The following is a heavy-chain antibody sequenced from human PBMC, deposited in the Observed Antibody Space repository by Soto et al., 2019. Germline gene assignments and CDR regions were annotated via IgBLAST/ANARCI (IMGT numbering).Heavy chain of an antibody. D-gene: IGHD6-13*01. Sequence: LRPSCSASGFTFSSYAMSLVRQAPGKGLEWVSAISGSGGSTYYADSVTGRFTISRDNSKNTLYLQMNSLRAEDTAVYYCAKDDRSSQFDYWGQGSLVSVSS. CDR1: GFTFSSYA. CDR2: ISGSGGST. CDR3: AKDDRSSQFDY. J-gene: IGHJ4*02. V-gene: IGHV3-23*01.